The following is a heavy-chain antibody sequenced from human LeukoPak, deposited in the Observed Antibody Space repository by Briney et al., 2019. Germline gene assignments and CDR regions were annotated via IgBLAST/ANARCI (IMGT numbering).Heavy chain of an antibody. CDR3: AREYAAGPYDY. J-gene: IGHJ4*02. CDR2: IKQDGSEK. V-gene: IGHV3-7*01. Sequence: GGSLRLSCAASGFTFSSYWMSWVRQAPGKGLEWVANIKQDGSEKYYVDSVKGRFTISRDNAKNSLHLQMNSLRAEDTAVYYCAREYAAGPYDYWGQGTLVTVSS. D-gene: IGHD2-8*01. CDR1: GFTFSSYW.